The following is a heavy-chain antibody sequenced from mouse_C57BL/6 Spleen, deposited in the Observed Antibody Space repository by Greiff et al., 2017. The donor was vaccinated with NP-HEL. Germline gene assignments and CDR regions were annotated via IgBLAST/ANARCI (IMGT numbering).Heavy chain of an antibody. J-gene: IGHJ2*01. CDR3: ARERTRNDYVVYYFDY. CDR2: INPNNGGT. V-gene: IGHV1-18*01. CDR1: GYTFTDYN. Sequence: VQLQQSGPELVKPGASVKIPCKASGYTFTDYNMDWVKQSHGKSLEWIGDINPNNGGTIYNQKFKGKATLTVDKSSSTAYMELRSLTSEDTAVYYCARERTRNDYVVYYFDYWGQGTTLTVSS. D-gene: IGHD2-4*01.